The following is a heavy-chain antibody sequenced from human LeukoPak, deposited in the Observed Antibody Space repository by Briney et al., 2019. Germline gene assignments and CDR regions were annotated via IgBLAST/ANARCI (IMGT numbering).Heavy chain of an antibody. Sequence: GGSLRLSCAASGFTFSSYAMHWVRQAPGKGLEWVAVISYDGSNKYYADSVKGRFTISRDNSKNTLDLQMNSLRAEDTAVYYCAKHYNWNYKNWLDPWSQGTLVTVSS. CDR3: AKHYNWNYKNWLDP. D-gene: IGHD1-7*01. CDR2: ISYDGSNK. J-gene: IGHJ5*02. CDR1: GFTFSSYA. V-gene: IGHV3-30-3*02.